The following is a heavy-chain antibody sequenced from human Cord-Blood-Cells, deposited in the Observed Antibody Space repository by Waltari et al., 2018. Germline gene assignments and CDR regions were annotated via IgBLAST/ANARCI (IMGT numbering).Heavy chain of an antibody. Sequence: QVQLVESGGGVVQPGRSLRLSCAASGFTFSSYGMHWVRQAPGKGLGWVAVIWYDGSNKYYADSVKGRFTISRDNSKNTLYLQMNSLRAEDTAVYYCARVDGGWFNAFDIWGQGTMVTVSS. CDR3: ARVDGGWFNAFDI. J-gene: IGHJ3*02. CDR1: GFTFSSYG. CDR2: IWYDGSNK. D-gene: IGHD3-10*01. V-gene: IGHV3-33*01.